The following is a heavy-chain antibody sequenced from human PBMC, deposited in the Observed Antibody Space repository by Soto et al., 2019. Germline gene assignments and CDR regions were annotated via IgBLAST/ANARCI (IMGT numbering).Heavy chain of an antibody. Sequence: SVKVSWKASGGTFSSYTISWVRQAPGQGLEWMGRIIPILGIANYAQKFQGRVTITADKSTSTAYMELSSLRSEDTAVYYCARDMITMIVVVPGAFDIWGQGTMVTVSS. J-gene: IGHJ3*02. CDR3: ARDMITMIVVVPGAFDI. D-gene: IGHD3-22*01. CDR1: GGTFSSYT. V-gene: IGHV1-69*04. CDR2: IIPILGIA.